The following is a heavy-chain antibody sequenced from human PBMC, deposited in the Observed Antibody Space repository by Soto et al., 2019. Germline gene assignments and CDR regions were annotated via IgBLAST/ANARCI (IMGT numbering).Heavy chain of an antibody. Sequence: ASVKVSCKASGYTFTGDYMHWVRQAPGQGLEWMGWINPNSGGTNYAQKFQGWVTMTRDTSISTAYMELSRLRSDDTAVYYCARRVRGGIYGMDVWGQGTTVTVSS. CDR3: ARRVRGGIYGMDV. CDR2: INPNSGGT. V-gene: IGHV1-2*04. D-gene: IGHD3-10*01. J-gene: IGHJ6*02. CDR1: GYTFTGDY.